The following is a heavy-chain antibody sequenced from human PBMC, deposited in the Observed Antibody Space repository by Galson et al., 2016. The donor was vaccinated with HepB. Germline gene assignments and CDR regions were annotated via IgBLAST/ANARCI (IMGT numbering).Heavy chain of an antibody. Sequence: QSGAEVKKPGDSLKISCKGSGYSFSTYWIAWVRQMPGKGLEWMGIIYPGDSATRYSPSFQGQVTISADKSISTAYLQWSSLKASDTAMYYCARQAGNDYVEKYYFDYWGQGTLVTVSS. CDR3: ARQAGNDYVEKYYFDY. V-gene: IGHV5-51*01. CDR2: IYPGDSAT. J-gene: IGHJ4*02. CDR1: GYSFSTYW. D-gene: IGHD3-16*01.